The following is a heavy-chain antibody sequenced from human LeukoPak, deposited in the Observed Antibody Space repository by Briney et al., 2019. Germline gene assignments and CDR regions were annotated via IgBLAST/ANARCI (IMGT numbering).Heavy chain of an antibody. CDR2: IYHSGST. CDR1: GYSISSGYY. CDR3: ARAAEYYSRYFDY. J-gene: IGHJ4*02. D-gene: IGHD2/OR15-2a*01. Sequence: PSETLSLTCTVSGYSISSGYYWGWIRQPPGKGLEWIGSIYHSGSTYYNPSLKSRVTISVDTSKNQFSLKLSSVTAADTAVYYCARAAEYYSRYFDYWGQGTLVTVSS. V-gene: IGHV4-38-2*02.